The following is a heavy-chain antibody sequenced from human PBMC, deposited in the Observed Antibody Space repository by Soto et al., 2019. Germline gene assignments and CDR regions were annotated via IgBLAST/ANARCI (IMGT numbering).Heavy chain of an antibody. J-gene: IGHJ6*02. CDR2: ISSSSSYT. Sequence: GGSLRLSCAASGFTFSDYYMSWIRQAPGKGLEWVSYISSSSSYTNYADSVKGRFTISRDNAKNSLYLQMNSLRAEDTAVYYCARDIDKGTADNFPNYYGMDVWGQGTTVTVSS. CDR3: ARDIDKGTADNFPNYYGMDV. V-gene: IGHV3-11*06. D-gene: IGHD2-15*01. CDR1: GFTFSDYY.